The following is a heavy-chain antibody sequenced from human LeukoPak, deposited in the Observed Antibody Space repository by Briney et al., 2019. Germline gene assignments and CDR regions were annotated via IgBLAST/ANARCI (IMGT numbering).Heavy chain of an antibody. CDR3: AREKLAGDMDV. CDR1: GFTFSTFG. CDR2: ISSSSSYI. D-gene: IGHD4-23*01. J-gene: IGHJ6*03. V-gene: IGHV3-21*01. Sequence: TGGSLRLSCAASGFTFSTFGMNWVRQAPGKGLEWVSFISSSSSYIYYADSVKGRFTISRDNAKNSLYLQMNSLRAEDTAVYYCAREKLAGDMDVWGKGTTVTISS.